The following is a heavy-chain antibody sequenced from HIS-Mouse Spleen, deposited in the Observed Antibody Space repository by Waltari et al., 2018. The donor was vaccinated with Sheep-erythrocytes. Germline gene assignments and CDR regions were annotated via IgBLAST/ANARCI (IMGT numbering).Heavy chain of an antibody. J-gene: IGHJ4*02. CDR3: TTDLYYDFWSGSKYFDY. CDR1: GFTFSNAW. Sequence: EVQLVESGGGLVKPGGSLRLSCAASGFTFSNAWMSCVRQAPGKGLEWVGRIKSKTDGGTTDYAAPVKGRFTISRDDSKNTLYLQMNSLKTEDTAVYYCTTDLYYDFWSGSKYFDYWGQGTLVTVSS. D-gene: IGHD3-3*01. V-gene: IGHV3-15*01. CDR2: IKSKTDGGTT.